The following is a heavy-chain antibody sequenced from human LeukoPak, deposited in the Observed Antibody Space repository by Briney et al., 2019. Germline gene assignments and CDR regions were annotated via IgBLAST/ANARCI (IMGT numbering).Heavy chain of an antibody. D-gene: IGHD3-10*01. CDR2: INPNSGGT. V-gene: IGHV1-2*02. J-gene: IGHJ4*02. CDR1: GYTFSGYY. Sequence: ASVKVSCKASGYTFSGYYMHCVRQAPGQGLEWMGWINPNSGGTNYAQKFQGRVTMTRDTSITTAYMEVSRLRSDDTAVYYCATAYGSGTDFYYWGQGTLVTVSS. CDR3: ATAYGSGTDFYY.